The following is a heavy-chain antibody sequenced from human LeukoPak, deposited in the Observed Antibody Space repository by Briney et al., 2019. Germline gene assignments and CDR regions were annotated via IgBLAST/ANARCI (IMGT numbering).Heavy chain of an antibody. D-gene: IGHD6-13*01. V-gene: IGHV3-33*01. Sequence: GGSLRLSCAASGFTFSSYGMHWVRQAPGKGLEWVAVIWYDGSNTYYADSVKGRFTISRDNSKNTLYLQMNSLRAEDTAVYYCARNSSSWYGPDYWGQGTLVTVSS. CDR2: IWYDGSNT. CDR1: GFTFSSYG. CDR3: ARNSSSWYGPDY. J-gene: IGHJ4*02.